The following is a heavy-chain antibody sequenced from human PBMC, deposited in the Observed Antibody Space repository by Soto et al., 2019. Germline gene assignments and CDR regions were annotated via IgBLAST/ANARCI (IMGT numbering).Heavy chain of an antibody. CDR3: ARSLRPRHDGFDI. J-gene: IGHJ3*02. Sequence: AGGSLRLSCAASGFTFSTYWMSWVRQAPGKGLEWVANIKPDGNEKYYVDSVKGRFTISRDNAKNSLYLQMNSLRVEDTAVYYCARSLRPRHDGFDIWGQGTMVTVSS. V-gene: IGHV3-7*01. CDR1: GFTFSTYW. CDR2: IKPDGNEK.